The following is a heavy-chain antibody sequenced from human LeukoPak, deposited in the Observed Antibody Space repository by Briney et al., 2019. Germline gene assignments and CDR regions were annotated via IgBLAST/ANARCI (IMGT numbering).Heavy chain of an antibody. CDR1: GYTFTSYG. CDR2: ISAYNGNT. V-gene: IGHV1-18*01. D-gene: IGHD5-12*01. CDR3: ARADSLGGATTRRYYYYYMDV. J-gene: IGHJ6*03. Sequence: APVKVSCKASGYTFTSYGISWVRQAPGQGLEWMGWISAYNGNTNYAQKLQGRVTMTTDTSTSTAYMELRGLRSDDTAVYYCARADSLGGATTRRYYYYYMDVWGKGTTVTVSS.